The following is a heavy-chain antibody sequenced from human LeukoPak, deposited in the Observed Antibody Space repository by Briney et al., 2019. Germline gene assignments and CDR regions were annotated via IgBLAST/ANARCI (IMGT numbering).Heavy chain of an antibody. CDR2: INHSGST. J-gene: IGHJ4*02. D-gene: IGHD5-24*01. CDR3: ARGRYGYKKY. CDR1: GGSFSGYY. Sequence: SETLSLTCAVYGGSFSGYYWSWIRQPPGKGLEWIGEINHSGSTNYNPSLKSRVTISVDTSKNQFSLKLSSVTAADTAVYYCARGRYGYKKYWGQGTLVTVSS. V-gene: IGHV4-34*01.